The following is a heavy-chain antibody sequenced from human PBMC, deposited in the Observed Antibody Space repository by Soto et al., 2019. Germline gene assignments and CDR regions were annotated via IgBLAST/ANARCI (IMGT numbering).Heavy chain of an antibody. CDR3: AKEQYYGSLDP. CDR1: GFTFSSYG. V-gene: IGHV3-30*18. J-gene: IGHJ5*02. Sequence: PGGSLRLSCAASGFTFSSYGMHWVRQAPGKGLEWVAVISYDGSNKYYADSVKGRFTISRDNSKNTLYLQMNSLRAEDTAVYYCAKEQYYGSLDPWGQGTLVTVSS. CDR2: ISYDGSNK. D-gene: IGHD3-10*01.